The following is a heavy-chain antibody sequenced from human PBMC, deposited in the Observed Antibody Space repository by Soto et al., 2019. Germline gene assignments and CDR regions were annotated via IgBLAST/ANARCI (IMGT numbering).Heavy chain of an antibody. D-gene: IGHD1-26*01. CDR2: ISHSARI. V-gene: IGHV4-59*01. CDR1: GDSIRNNY. J-gene: IGHJ4*02. Sequence: QVQLQESGPGLVRPSETLSLACSVSGDSIRNNYWSWIRQPPGKGLEWIAYISHSARINYNPSLKSRVTISLDTSKNQFSLTVNPLTPADTAIYYCARTQGSGVSDYWGQGTLVTVSS. CDR3: ARTQGSGVSDY.